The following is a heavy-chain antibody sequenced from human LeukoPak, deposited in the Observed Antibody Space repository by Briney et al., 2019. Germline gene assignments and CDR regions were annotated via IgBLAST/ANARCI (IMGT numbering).Heavy chain of an antibody. CDR1: GGSIRSSYYY. J-gene: IGHJ5*02. CDR2: IYYSGST. V-gene: IGHV4-31*03. D-gene: IGHD3-22*01. CDR3: ARDGDYYDSSGPRGFDP. Sequence: SETLSLTCTVSGGSIRSSYYYWNWIRQHPGKGLEWFGYIYYSGSTYYNPSLKSRVSISVDTSKNQFSLKLSSVTAADTAVYYCARDGDYYDSSGPRGFDPWGQGTLVTVSS.